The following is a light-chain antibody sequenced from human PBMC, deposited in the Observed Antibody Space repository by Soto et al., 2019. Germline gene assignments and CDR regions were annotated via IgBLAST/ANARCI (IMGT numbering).Light chain of an antibody. Sequence: QSALTQPPSASGSPGQSVTISCTGTSSDVGGYDYVSWYQQHPGKAPKLMIYEVSKRPSGVPDLFSGSKSGNTASLTVSGRQAEDEADYYCSSYAGSNNWVFGGGTKLTVL. CDR2: EVS. J-gene: IGLJ2*01. V-gene: IGLV2-8*01. CDR1: SSDVGGYDY. CDR3: SSYAGSNNWV.